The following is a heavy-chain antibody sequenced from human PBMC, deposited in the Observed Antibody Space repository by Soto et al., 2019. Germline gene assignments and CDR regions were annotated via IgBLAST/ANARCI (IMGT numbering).Heavy chain of an antibody. CDR3: AREGVAARRPFDS. Sequence: QVQLVESGGGVVQPGRSLRLSCAASGFTFSSYAMHWVRQAPGKGLEWVAVISYAGSNKYYADSVKGRFTISRDNSKNTLYLQMNSLRAEDTAVYYCAREGVAARRPFDSWGQGTLVTVSS. J-gene: IGHJ4*02. CDR1: GFTFSSYA. CDR2: ISYAGSNK. V-gene: IGHV3-30-3*01. D-gene: IGHD6-6*01.